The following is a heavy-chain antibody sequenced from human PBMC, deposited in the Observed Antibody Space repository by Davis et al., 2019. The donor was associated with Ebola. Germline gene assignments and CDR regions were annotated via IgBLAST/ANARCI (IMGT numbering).Heavy chain of an antibody. Sequence: PGGSLRLSCAASGFTFSDYYMSWIRQAPGKGLEWVSYISSSSTYTNYADSVKGRFTISRDNAKNSLYLQMNSLRAEDTAVYYCASYSSSGGNLYWGQGTLVTVFS. V-gene: IGHV3-11*06. CDR1: GFTFSDYY. CDR2: ISSSSTYT. CDR3: ASYSSSGGNLY. J-gene: IGHJ4*02. D-gene: IGHD6-6*01.